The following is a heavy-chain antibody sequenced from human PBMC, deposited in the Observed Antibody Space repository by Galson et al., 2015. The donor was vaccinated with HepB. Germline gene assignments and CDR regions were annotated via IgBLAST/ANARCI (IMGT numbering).Heavy chain of an antibody. CDR2: INAGNGNT. CDR3: ASGSTVTHDYYYGMDV. D-gene: IGHD4-17*01. CDR1: GYTFTSYA. V-gene: IGHV1-3*01. Sequence: SVKVSCKASGYTFTSYAMHWVRQAPGQRLEWMGWINAGNGNTKYSQKFQGRVTITRDTSASTAYMELSSLRSEDTAVYYCASGSTVTHDYYYGMDVWGQGTTVTVSS. J-gene: IGHJ6*02.